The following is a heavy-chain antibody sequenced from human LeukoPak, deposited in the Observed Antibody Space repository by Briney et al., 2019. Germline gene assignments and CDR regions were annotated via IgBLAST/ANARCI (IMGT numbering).Heavy chain of an antibody. J-gene: IGHJ6*03. CDR2: IYYSGST. CDR3: ARAMGELSLFYYYYYMDV. Sequence: PSETLSLTCTASGGSISSHYWSWIRQPPGKGLEWIGYIYYSGSTNYNPSLKSRVTISVDTSKNQFSLKLSSVTAADTAVYYCARAMGELSLFYYYYYMDVWGKGTTVTVSS. V-gene: IGHV4-59*11. CDR1: GGSISSHY. D-gene: IGHD3-16*02.